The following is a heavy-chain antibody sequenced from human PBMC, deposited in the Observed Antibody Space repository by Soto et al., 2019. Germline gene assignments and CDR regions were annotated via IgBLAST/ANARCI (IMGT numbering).Heavy chain of an antibody. J-gene: IGHJ4*02. Sequence: GAPRLSSATSGLPLCNYALSLVRQAPGGGLEWVSSMSGSSSTTYYADSVRGRFTISRDRSKNTLYLQMSSLRAEDTALYYCAKNQERELPRVIDFWGQGTLVTVSS. V-gene: IGHV3-23*01. CDR1: GLPLCNYA. CDR2: MSGSSSTT. D-gene: IGHD1-7*01. CDR3: AKNQERELPRVIDF.